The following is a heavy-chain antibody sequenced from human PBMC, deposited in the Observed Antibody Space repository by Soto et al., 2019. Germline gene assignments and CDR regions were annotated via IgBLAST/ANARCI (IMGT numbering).Heavy chain of an antibody. V-gene: IGHV3-30-3*01. CDR1: GFTFSSYA. Sequence: GSLRLSCAASGFTFSSYAMHWVRQAPGKGLEWVAVISYDGSNKYYADSVKGRFTISRDNSKNTLYLQMNSLRAEDTAVYYSVRVGGEGNYYYYGMDVWGQGTTVTVSS. CDR3: VRVGGEGNYYYYGMDV. CDR2: ISYDGSNK. D-gene: IGHD3-16*01. J-gene: IGHJ6*02.